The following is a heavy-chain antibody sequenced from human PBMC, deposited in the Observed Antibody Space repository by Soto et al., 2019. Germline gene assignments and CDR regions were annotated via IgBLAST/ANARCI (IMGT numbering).Heavy chain of an antibody. CDR3: ARPGSH. CDR2: IYYSGST. Sequence: QLQLQESGPGLVKPSETLSLTCTVSGVSIRTTSYYWGWIRRPPGKGLEWIGSIYYSGSTYYNPSLKRRLSISLDSSTNQFSLNLTSVTAADTAMYYFARPGSHWGRGTLVTVS. V-gene: IGHV4-39*01. CDR1: GVSIRTTSYY. J-gene: IGHJ4*02.